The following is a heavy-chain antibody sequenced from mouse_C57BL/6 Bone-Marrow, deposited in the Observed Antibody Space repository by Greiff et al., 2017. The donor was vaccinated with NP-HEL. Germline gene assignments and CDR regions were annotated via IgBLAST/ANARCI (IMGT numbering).Heavy chain of an antibody. V-gene: IGHV2-2*01. D-gene: IGHD1-1*01. CDR2: IWSGGST. Sequence: QVQLKESGPGLVQPSQSLSITCTVSGFSLTSYGVHWVRQSPGKGLEWLGVIWSGGSTDYNAAFISRLSISKDNSKSQVFFKMNSLQADDTAIYYCARNFITTVVAGTYWGQGTLVTVSA. J-gene: IGHJ3*01. CDR1: GFSLTSYG. CDR3: ARNFITTVVAGTY.